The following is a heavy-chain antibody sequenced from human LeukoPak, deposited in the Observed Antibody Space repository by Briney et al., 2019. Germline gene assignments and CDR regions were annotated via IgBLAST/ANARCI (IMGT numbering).Heavy chain of an antibody. Sequence: GGSLRLSCTASGFTFGDYAMSWVRQAPGKGLEWVGFIRSKAYGGTTEYAASVKGRFTISRDDSKSIAYLQMNSLKTEDTAVYYCTRDVASGSYFDYWGQGTLVTVSS. J-gene: IGHJ4*02. V-gene: IGHV3-49*04. CDR1: GFTFGDYA. D-gene: IGHD1-26*01. CDR3: TRDVASGSYFDY. CDR2: IRSKAYGGTT.